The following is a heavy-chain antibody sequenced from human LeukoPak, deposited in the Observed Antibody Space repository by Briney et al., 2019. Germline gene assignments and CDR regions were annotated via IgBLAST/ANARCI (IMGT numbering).Heavy chain of an antibody. CDR2: MNTNSDNT. Sequence: ASVKVSCKASGYTFTGYYMHWVRQATGQGLEWVGWMNTNSDNTGYAQKFEGRVTMTRNTSISTAYMELSSLTSDDTGVYYCARGLRGRMVTMDYYYYYMDVWGKGTTVTISS. D-gene: IGHD2-21*02. V-gene: IGHV1-8*02. CDR1: GYTFTGYY. CDR3: ARGLRGRMVTMDYYYYYMDV. J-gene: IGHJ6*03.